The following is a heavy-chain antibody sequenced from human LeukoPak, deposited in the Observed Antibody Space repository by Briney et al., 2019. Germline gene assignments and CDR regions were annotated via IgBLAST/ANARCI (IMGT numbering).Heavy chain of an antibody. D-gene: IGHD1-1*01. J-gene: IGHJ4*02. CDR3: ARGRTNDFNTFDY. Sequence: GASVKVSCKASGYTFTNYYMHWVRQAPGQGLEWMAIISPSGDNTNYAQKFQGRVTMTRDTPTSTVYMELSSLRSDDTAVYYRARGRTNDFNTFDYWGPGTLVTVSS. CDR2: ISPSGDNT. CDR1: GYTFTNYY. V-gene: IGHV1-46*01.